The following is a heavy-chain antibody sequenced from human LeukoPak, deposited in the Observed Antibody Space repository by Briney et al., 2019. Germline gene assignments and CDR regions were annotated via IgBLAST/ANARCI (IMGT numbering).Heavy chain of an antibody. V-gene: IGHV1-2*06. CDR1: GYTFTDYF. CDR2: IYPNRGGT. D-gene: IGHD4-17*01. CDR3: TRERMRDYGDQFDF. J-gene: IGHJ4*02. Sequence: ASVEVSCKXSGYTFTDYFIHWVRQSPWQGLEWMGRIYPNRGGTNYAQRFQGRVTMTRDTSISTAYMELARLTSDDAAVYYCTRERMRDYGDQFDFWGQGTLVTVSS.